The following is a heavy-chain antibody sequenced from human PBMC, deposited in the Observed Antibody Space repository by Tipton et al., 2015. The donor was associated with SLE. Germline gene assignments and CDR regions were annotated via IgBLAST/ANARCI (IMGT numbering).Heavy chain of an antibody. CDR3: ARGGYGDYDY. Sequence: TLSLTCTVSGGSVSSGSYYWSWIRQPPGKGLEWIGYIYYSGSTNYNPSLKSRVTISVDTSKNQFSLKLSSVTAADTAVYYCARGGYGDYDYWGQGTLVTVSS. D-gene: IGHD4-17*01. V-gene: IGHV4-61*01. CDR1: GGSVSSGSYY. J-gene: IGHJ4*02. CDR2: IYYSGST.